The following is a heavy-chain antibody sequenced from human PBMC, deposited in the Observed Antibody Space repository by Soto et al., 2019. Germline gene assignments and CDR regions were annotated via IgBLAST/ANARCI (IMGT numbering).Heavy chain of an antibody. CDR1: GDSVSSTNYY. V-gene: IGHV4-39*01. CDR2: VYYGGST. Sequence: SETLSLTCTVSGDSVSSTNYYWGWIRQPPGRGLEWIGSVYYGGSTYYNPSLNSRVMISVDRSKNQLSLKLTSVTAADTGVYYCANYDFGDYVVHWGQGILVTVSS. J-gene: IGHJ4*02. CDR3: ANYDFGDYVVH. D-gene: IGHD4-17*01.